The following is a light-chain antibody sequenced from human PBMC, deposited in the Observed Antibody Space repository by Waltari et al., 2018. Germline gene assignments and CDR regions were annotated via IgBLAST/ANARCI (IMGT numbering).Light chain of an antibody. V-gene: IGLV1-44*01. Sequence: QPVLTQPPSASGTPGQRVTISCSGSSSNIGSNTVNWYQQLPGTAPQLLIYSNNQRPSGVPDRFSGSKSGTSASLAISGLQSEDEADYYCAAWDDSLKTVIFGGGTKLTVL. CDR2: SNN. CDR3: AAWDDSLKTVI. J-gene: IGLJ2*01. CDR1: SSNIGSNT.